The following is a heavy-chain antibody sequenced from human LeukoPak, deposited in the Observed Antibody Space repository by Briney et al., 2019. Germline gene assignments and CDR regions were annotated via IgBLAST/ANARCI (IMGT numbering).Heavy chain of an antibody. V-gene: IGHV4-59*01. D-gene: IGHD3/OR15-3a*01. CDR2: IYYSGTT. CDR3: ARGGTILGLA. Sequence: SETLSLTCTVSGGSIIGYYWSWIRQPPGKGLEWIGYIYYSGTTNYNPSLKSRVTISVDTSKNQFSLKLSSVTAADTAVYYCARGGTILGLAWGQGTLVTVS. CDR1: GGSIIGYY. J-gene: IGHJ4*02.